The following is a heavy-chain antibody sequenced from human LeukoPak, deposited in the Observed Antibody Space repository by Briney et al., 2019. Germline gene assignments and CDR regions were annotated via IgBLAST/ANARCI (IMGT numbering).Heavy chain of an antibody. CDR3: ARDGCSSTSCYTRRGYYFDY. J-gene: IGHJ4*02. V-gene: IGHV3-48*03. Sequence: GGSLRLSCAASGFTFSSYEMNWVRQAPGKGLEWVSYISSSGSTIYYADSVKGRFTISRDNAKNSLYLQMNSLRAEDTAVYYCARDGCSSTSCYTRRGYYFDYWGQGTLVTVSS. CDR1: GFTFSSYE. CDR2: ISSSGSTI. D-gene: IGHD2-2*02.